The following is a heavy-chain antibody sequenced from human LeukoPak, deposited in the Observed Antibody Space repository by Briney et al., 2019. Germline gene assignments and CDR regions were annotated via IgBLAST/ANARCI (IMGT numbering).Heavy chain of an antibody. CDR2: ISYDGSNK. V-gene: IGHV3-30*18. Sequence: PGRSLRLSCAASGFTFSSYGMHWVRQAPGKGLEWVAVISYDGSNKYYADSVKGRFTISRDNSKNTLYLQMNSLSAEDTAVYYCAKGTYYYGSTESTGSWYFDLWGRGTLVTVSS. CDR1: GFTFSSYG. CDR3: AKGTYYYGSTESTGSWYFDL. D-gene: IGHD3-10*01. J-gene: IGHJ2*01.